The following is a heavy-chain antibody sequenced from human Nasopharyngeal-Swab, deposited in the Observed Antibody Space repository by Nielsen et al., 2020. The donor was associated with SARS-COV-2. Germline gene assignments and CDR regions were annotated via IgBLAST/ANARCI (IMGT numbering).Heavy chain of an antibody. CDR3: ARGNSYYYDSSGYYYYYYGMDV. J-gene: IGHJ6*02. Sequence: SETLSLTCTVSGGSISSGSYYWSWIRQPAGKGLEWLGRIYTSGSTNYNPSLKSRVTISVDTSKNQFSLKLSSVTAADTAVYYCARGNSYYYDSSGYYYYYYGMDVWGQGTTVTVSS. CDR2: IYTSGST. D-gene: IGHD3-22*01. CDR1: GGSISSGSYY. V-gene: IGHV4-61*02.